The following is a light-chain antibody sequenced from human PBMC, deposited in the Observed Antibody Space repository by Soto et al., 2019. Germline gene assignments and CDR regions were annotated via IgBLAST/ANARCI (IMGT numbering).Light chain of an antibody. J-gene: IGKJ2*01. Sequence: DIQMTQSPSSLSASVGDRVTITCRASQSISSYLNWYQQKPGKAPKLLIYAASSLQSGVPSRFNGSGSGTDVTLTISSLQPEDFATYYCQQSYSTPPSFGQGTKLEIK. CDR3: QQSYSTPPS. CDR1: QSISSY. V-gene: IGKV1-39*01. CDR2: AAS.